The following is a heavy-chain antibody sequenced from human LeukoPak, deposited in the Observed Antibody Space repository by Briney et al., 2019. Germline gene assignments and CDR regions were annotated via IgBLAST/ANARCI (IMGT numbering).Heavy chain of an antibody. V-gene: IGHV5-51*01. CDR2: IYPGDSDT. Sequence: GESLKISCKGSGYSFTSYWIGWMRLMPGKGLEWMGIIYPGDSDTRYSPSFEGQVTISADKSISAAYLQWSSLKASDTAVYYCARRQRGAAVPFYFDYWGQGTLVTVSS. CDR3: ARRQRGAAVPFYFDY. CDR1: GYSFTSYW. J-gene: IGHJ4*02. D-gene: IGHD6-13*01.